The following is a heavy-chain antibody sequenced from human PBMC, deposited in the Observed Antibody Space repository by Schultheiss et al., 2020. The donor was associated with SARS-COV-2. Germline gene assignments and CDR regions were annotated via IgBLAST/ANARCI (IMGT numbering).Heavy chain of an antibody. Sequence: SGPTLVKPTQTLTLTCTFSGFSLSTSGVGVGWIRQPPGKGLEWIGEINQSGSTNYNPSLKRRVTISVDTSKNQFSLKLSSVTAADTAVYFCARYVRYYDSRYPDYYYGLDVWGQGTTVTVSS. CDR3: ARYVRYYDSRYPDYYYGLDV. V-gene: IGHV4-39*07. CDR2: INQSGST. CDR1: GFSLSTSGVG. D-gene: IGHD3-22*01. J-gene: IGHJ6*02.